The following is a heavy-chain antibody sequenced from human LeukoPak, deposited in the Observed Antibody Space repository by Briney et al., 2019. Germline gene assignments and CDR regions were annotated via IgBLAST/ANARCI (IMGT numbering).Heavy chain of an antibody. CDR1: DYTFTSYG. D-gene: IGHD5-18*01. CDR2: ISAYNGNT. CDR3: ASLGYSYGPFDY. J-gene: IGHJ4*02. V-gene: IGHV1-18*01. Sequence: ASVKVSCKASDYTFTSYGISWVRQAPGQGLEWMGWISAYNGNTNYAQKLQGRVTMTTDTSTSTAYMELRSLRSDDTAVYYCASLGYSYGPFDYWGQGTLVTVSS.